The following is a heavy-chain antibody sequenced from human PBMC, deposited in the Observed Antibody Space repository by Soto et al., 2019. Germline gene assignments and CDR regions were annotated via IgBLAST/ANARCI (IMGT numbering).Heavy chain of an antibody. CDR3: ARDKTEFLEWFYGMDV. D-gene: IGHD3-3*01. J-gene: IGHJ6*02. V-gene: IGHV4-30-2*01. CDR1: GGSISSGGYS. CDR2: IYHSGST. Sequence: TLSLTCAVSGGSISSGGYSWSWIRQPPGKGLEWIGYIYHSGSTYYNPSLKSRVTISVDRSKNQFPLKLSSVTAADTAVYYCARDKTEFLEWFYGMDVWGQGTTVTVSS.